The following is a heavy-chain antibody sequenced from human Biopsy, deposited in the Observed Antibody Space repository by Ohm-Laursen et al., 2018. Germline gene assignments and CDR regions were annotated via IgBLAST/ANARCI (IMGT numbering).Heavy chain of an antibody. CDR3: ASVVLGPTNDAFDL. V-gene: IGHV4-4*07. D-gene: IGHD3-22*01. Sequence: GTLSLTCTVSGCDINNYYWSWIRQPAGKGLEWIGRIYPGGSTNYNPSLKSRVTMSVDTSKKLLSLRLRSVTAADTAMYYCASVVLGPTNDAFDLWGQGTMVVVSS. CDR1: GCDINNYY. J-gene: IGHJ3*01. CDR2: IYPGGST.